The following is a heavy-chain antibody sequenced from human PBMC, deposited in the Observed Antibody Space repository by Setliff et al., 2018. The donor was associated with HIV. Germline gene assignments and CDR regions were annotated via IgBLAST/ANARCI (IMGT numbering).Heavy chain of an antibody. J-gene: IGHJ5*02. CDR3: AALSSRTNAVYGIISTRFDP. V-gene: IGHV3-7*03. CDR1: GFAFNDYY. CDR2: INEDGSEK. D-gene: IGHD2-8*01. Sequence: GGSLRLSCVSSGFAFNDYYMTWVRQAPGKGLEWVANINEDGSEKYYEGSLKGRFTISRDNAKNSLYLQMNSLRADDTAVYYCAALSSRTNAVYGIISTRFDPWGQGTLVTVSS.